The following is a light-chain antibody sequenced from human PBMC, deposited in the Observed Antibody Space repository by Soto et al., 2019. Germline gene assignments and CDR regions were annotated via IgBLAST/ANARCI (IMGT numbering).Light chain of an antibody. V-gene: IGLV2-14*01. CDR3: SSYTSRSTLV. CDR2: EVT. J-gene: IGLJ2*01. CDR1: YSDVGGYNY. Sequence: QSALTQPASVSGSPGQSITISCTGAYSDVGGYNYVSWYQQHPGKAPKLMIYEVTNRPSGVSNRFAGSKSGNTASLTISGLQAEDEADYYCSSYTSRSTLVFGGGTQLTVL.